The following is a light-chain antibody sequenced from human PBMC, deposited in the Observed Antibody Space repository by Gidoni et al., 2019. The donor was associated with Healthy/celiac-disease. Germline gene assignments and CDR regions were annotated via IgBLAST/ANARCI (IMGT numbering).Light chain of an antibody. Sequence: EIVLTQSPATLSLSPGERATLSCRASQSVSSYLAWYQQKPGQAPRLLIYDASNRATGIPARFSCSGSGTYFTLTISSLDPEDFAVYYCQQRSNWPLTFXGXTKVEIK. CDR1: QSVSSY. CDR3: QQRSNWPLT. J-gene: IGKJ4*01. CDR2: DAS. V-gene: IGKV3-11*01.